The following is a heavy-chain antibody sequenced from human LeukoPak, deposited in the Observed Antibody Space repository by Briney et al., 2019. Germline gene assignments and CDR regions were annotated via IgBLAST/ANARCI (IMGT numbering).Heavy chain of an antibody. CDR2: INTDGRTT. J-gene: IGHJ4*02. D-gene: IGHD2-2*03. V-gene: IGHV3-74*01. CDR3: ARDLHGFPDW. Sequence: GGSLRLSCAASGFTFTTFWMNWVRQAPGEGLVWVSLINTDGRTTTYADSVKGRFTISRDNAKNTLYLQMNSLRAEDTAVYYCARDLHGFPDWWGQGTLVTVSS. CDR1: GFTFTTFW.